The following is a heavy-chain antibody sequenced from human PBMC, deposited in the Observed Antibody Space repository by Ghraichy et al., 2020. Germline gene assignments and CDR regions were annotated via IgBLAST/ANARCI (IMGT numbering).Heavy chain of an antibody. CDR1: GFTFSSHW. D-gene: IGHD2-15*01. CDR3: VRDDQWGSLD. V-gene: IGHV3-7*01. J-gene: IGHJ4*02. CDR2: IKAYGDAK. Sequence: GGSLRLSCVASGFTFSSHWICWVRQAPGEGLEWVANIKAYGDAKNYVGSVRGRFTISRDNAKNSLYLEMSALTVEDTAMYYCVRDDQWGSLDWGQATLVTVSS.